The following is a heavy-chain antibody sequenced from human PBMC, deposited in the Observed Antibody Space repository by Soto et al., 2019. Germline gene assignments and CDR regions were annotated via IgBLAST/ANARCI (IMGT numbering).Heavy chain of an antibody. Sequence: GESLKISCKGSGYSFTIYWIGWVRQMPGKGLEWMGIIYPGDSDTRYSPSFQGQVTISADKSISTAYLQWSSLKASDTAMYYCASSSYCSSTSCHFYGMDVWGQGTTVTVSS. J-gene: IGHJ6*02. CDR3: ASSSYCSSTSCHFYGMDV. CDR2: IYPGDSDT. D-gene: IGHD2-2*01. V-gene: IGHV5-51*01. CDR1: GYSFTIYW.